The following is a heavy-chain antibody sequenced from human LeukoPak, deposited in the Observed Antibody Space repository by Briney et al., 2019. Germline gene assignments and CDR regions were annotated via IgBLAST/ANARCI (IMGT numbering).Heavy chain of an antibody. CDR3: ARDSGSYYAAFDI. V-gene: IGHV3-30-3*01. D-gene: IGHD1-26*01. J-gene: IGHJ3*02. Sequence: GGSLRLSCAASRFTFSSYAMHWVRQAPGKGLEWVAVISYDGSNKYYADSVKGRFTISRDNSKNTLYLQMNSLRAEDTAVYYCARDSGSYYAAFDIWGQGTMVTVSS. CDR1: RFTFSSYA. CDR2: ISYDGSNK.